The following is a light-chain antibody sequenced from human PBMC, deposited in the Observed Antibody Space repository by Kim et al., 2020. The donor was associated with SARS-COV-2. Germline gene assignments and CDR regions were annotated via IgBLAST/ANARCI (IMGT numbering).Light chain of an antibody. V-gene: IGKV1-5*03. CDR1: ENIGTL. Sequence: SVGDRVTITCRASENIGTLLAWYQQKPGRAPSLLIYLASTLESGVPSRFSGTGSGTDFTLTISSLQPEDVATYYCQKFNSAPPWTFGQGTKVDIK. CDR2: LAS. CDR3: QKFNSAPPWT. J-gene: IGKJ1*01.